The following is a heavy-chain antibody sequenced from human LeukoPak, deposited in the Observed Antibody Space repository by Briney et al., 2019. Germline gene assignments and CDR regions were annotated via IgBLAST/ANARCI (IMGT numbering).Heavy chain of an antibody. CDR1: GFSFGSYS. D-gene: IGHD3-3*01. CDR2: IMSSSRNI. V-gene: IGHV3-21*01. Sequence: GGSLRLSCGASGFSFGSYSMNWVRQAPGKALEWVSSIMSSSRNIYYADSVKGRFTISRDNAKNSLYLQLSSLRAEDTAVYSRATTRAPSNGRVLYYMDVWGKGTTVTVSS. CDR3: ATTRAPSNGRVLYYMDV. J-gene: IGHJ6*03.